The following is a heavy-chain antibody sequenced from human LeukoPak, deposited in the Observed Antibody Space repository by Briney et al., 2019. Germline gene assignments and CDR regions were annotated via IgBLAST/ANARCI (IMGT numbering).Heavy chain of an antibody. J-gene: IGHJ4*02. D-gene: IGHD3-10*01. CDR2: ISDSGGST. V-gene: IGHV3-23*01. CDR3: AKGLPGFGDLLDVRNY. CDR1: GFTLSSYE. Sequence: GGSLRLSCTVSGFTLSSYEMSWVRQAPGKGLEWVSAISDSGGSTYYADSVKGRFTISRDNSKNTLYLQMNSLRAEDTALYYCAKGLPGFGDLLDVRNYWGQGILVTVSS.